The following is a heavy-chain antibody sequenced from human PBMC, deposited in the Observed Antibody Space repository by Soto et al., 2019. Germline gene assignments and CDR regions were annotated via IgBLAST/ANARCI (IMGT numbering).Heavy chain of an antibody. CDR1: GFTFGSYW. D-gene: IGHD3-10*01. J-gene: IGHJ4*02. CDR2: IKPDGSAT. V-gene: IGHV3-7*03. CDR3: AKASAATGRGGFDY. Sequence: EVQLVESGGGLVQPGGSLRLSCAVSGFTFGSYWMNWVRLIPGKGLEWVAYIKPDGSATYYVDSVKGRFTISRDNAKNSLYLQMNSLRAEDTAVYYCAKASAATGRGGFDYWGQGTLVTVSS.